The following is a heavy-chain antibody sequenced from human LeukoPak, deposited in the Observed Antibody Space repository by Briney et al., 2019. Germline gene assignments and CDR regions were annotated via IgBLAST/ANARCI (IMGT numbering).Heavy chain of an antibody. V-gene: IGHV3-20*04. CDR1: GFPFSSYN. CDR3: ARAGLGAFDI. CDR2: INWNGGST. Sequence: GGSLRLSCAASGFPFSSYNMNWVRQAPGKGLEWVSGINWNGGSTGYADSVKGRFTISRDNAKNSLYLQMNSLRAEDTALYYCARAGLGAFDIWGQGTMVTVSS. J-gene: IGHJ3*02.